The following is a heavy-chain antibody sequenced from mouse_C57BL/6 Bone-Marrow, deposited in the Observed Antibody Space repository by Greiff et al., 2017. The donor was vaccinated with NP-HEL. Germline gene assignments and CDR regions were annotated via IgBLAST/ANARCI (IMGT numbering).Heavy chain of an antibody. CDR2: INPSSGYT. Sequence: VQLQQSGAELARPGASVKMSCKASGYTFTRYTLHLVKQMPGQGLAWIVYINPSSGYTQYTQKFKDKATFTADNSSRTAYMQLSSLTAEDSAVYYCARGYSNYDYFDDWGQGTTLTVAS. CDR3: ARGYSNYDYFDD. V-gene: IGHV1-4*01. CDR1: GYTFTRYT. D-gene: IGHD2-5*01. J-gene: IGHJ2*01.